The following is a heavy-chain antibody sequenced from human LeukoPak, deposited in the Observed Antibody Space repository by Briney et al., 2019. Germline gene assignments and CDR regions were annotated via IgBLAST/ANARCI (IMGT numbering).Heavy chain of an antibody. CDR1: GGSISSGDYY. D-gene: IGHD6-13*01. CDR2: IYYSGST. Sequence: SQTLSLTCTVCGGSISSGDYYWSWIRQPPGKGLEYIGYIYYSGSTYYNPSLKSRITISVDTSKNQFSLKLSSVTAADTAVYYCASSIAAAGTPRPDYWGQGTLVTVSS. J-gene: IGHJ4*02. V-gene: IGHV4-30-4*01. CDR3: ASSIAAAGTPRPDY.